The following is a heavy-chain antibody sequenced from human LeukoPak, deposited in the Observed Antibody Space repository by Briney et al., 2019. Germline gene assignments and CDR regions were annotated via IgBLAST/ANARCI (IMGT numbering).Heavy chain of an antibody. CDR3: ARGGVPATAIPLGYYGY. J-gene: IGHJ4*02. CDR2: INPNSGGT. Sequence: ASVKVSCKASGYTFTGYYMHWVRQAPGQGLEWMGWINPNSGGTNYAQKFQGRVTMTRDTSISTAYMELSRLRSDDTAVYYCARGGVPATAIPLGYYGYWGQGTLVTVSS. V-gene: IGHV1-2*02. D-gene: IGHD2-2*02. CDR1: GYTFTGYY.